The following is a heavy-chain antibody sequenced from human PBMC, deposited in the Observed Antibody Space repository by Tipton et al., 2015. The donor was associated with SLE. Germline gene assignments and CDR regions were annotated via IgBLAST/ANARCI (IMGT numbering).Heavy chain of an antibody. V-gene: IGHV4-34*01. CDR3: ASKISLTTDN. CDR2: INHSGIT. D-gene: IGHD1-1*01. Sequence: TLSLTCTVSGESFSGYYWSWIRQPPGNGLEWIGEINHSGITNYNPSLKSRVTISVDTSKNQFSLKLSSVTAADSAVYYCASKISLTTDNWGQGALVTVSS. CDR1: GESFSGYY. J-gene: IGHJ4*02.